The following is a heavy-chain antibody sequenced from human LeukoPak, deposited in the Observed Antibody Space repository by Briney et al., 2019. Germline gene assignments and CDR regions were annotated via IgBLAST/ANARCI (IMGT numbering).Heavy chain of an antibody. V-gene: IGHV4-59*01. J-gene: IGHJ4*02. CDR3: ARESLSQYNYGYGSFDY. D-gene: IGHD5-18*01. CDR1: GDSLNGYY. Sequence: SETLSLTCTVSGDSLNGYYWRWMRQPPGKGLEWIGYIYSSGTTNYNPSLKSRVTISVDTSKNQFSLKLSSVTAADTALYYCARESLSQYNYGYGSFDYWGQGTLVTVSS. CDR2: IYSSGTT.